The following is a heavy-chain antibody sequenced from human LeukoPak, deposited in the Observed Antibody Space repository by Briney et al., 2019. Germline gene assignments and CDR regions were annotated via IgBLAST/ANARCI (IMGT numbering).Heavy chain of an antibody. D-gene: IGHD3-3*01. CDR1: GFTFSSYS. Sequence: PGGSLRLSCAAFGFTFSSYSMNSVRQAPGKGLEWVSYISSSSSTIYYADSVKGRFTISRDNAKNSLYLQMNSLRAEDTAVYYCARGLGSIFGVVIIRGLTDYWGQGTLVTASS. J-gene: IGHJ4*02. CDR2: ISSSSSTI. V-gene: IGHV3-48*01. CDR3: ARGLGSIFGVVIIRGLTDY.